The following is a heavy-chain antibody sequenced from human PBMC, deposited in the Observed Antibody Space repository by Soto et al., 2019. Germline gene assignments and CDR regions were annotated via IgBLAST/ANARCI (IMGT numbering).Heavy chain of an antibody. CDR2: MYYSGNA. D-gene: IGHD1-26*01. CDR1: GASISRYY. J-gene: IGHJ4*02. CDR3: AREYPVHSVYFDY. Sequence: QVQLQESGPGLVKPSETLSLTCTVSGASISRYYWSWIRQSPGKGLDWIGYMYYSGNANYNPSLRSRITISVDTSKNQFSLNLNSVTAADTAVYYCAREYPVHSVYFDYWGQGILVTVSS. V-gene: IGHV4-59*01.